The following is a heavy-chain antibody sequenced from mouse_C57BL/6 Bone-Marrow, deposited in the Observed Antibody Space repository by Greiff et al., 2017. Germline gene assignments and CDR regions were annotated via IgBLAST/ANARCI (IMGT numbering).Heavy chain of an antibody. CDR3: AREGGEDTTVVRYFDV. V-gene: IGHV1-64*01. J-gene: IGHJ1*03. CDR1: GYTFTSYW. D-gene: IGHD1-1*01. Sequence: QVQLQQPGAELVKPGASVKLSCKASGYTFTSYWMHWVKQRPGQGLEWIGMIHPNSGSTNYNEKFKSKATLTVDKSSSTAYMQLSSLTSEDSAVYYCAREGGEDTTVVRYFDVWGTGTTVTVSS. CDR2: IHPNSGST.